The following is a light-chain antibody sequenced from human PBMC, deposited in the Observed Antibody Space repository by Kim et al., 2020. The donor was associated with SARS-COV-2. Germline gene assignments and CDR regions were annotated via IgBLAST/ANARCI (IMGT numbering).Light chain of an antibody. CDR3: QQFGGSPRYT. CDR1: QSVSNTY. CDR2: GTS. V-gene: IGKV3-20*01. Sequence: SPGERATLSCRASQSVSNTYLAWYQQKPGRAPRLLIYGTSNRATGIPDRCSGSGSGTDFTLTISRLDPEDFAVYYCQQFGGSPRYTFGQGTKLEI. J-gene: IGKJ2*01.